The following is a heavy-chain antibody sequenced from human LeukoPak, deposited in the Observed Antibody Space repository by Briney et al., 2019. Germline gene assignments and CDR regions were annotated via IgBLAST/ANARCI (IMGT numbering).Heavy chain of an antibody. D-gene: IGHD6-19*01. V-gene: IGHV3-20*04. CDR3: ARDAPYSSGWYGDGFDY. J-gene: IGHJ4*02. Sequence: GGSLRLSCAASGFTFDDYGMHWVRQAPGKGLEWVSGINWNGGSTGYADSVKGRFTISRDNAKNSLYLQMNSLRAEDTALYYCARDAPYSSGWYGDGFDYWGQGTLVTVSS. CDR1: GFTFDDYG. CDR2: INWNGGST.